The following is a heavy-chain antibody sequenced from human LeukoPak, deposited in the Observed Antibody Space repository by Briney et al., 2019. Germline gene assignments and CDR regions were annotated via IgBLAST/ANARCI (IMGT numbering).Heavy chain of an antibody. D-gene: IGHD1-26*01. CDR1: GFIFSSHA. J-gene: IGHJ3*02. CDR3: AREPYSGSYPDAFDI. V-gene: IGHV3-23*01. CDR2: VSDSGGDI. Sequence: GGSLRLSCAASGFIFSSHAMSWVRQAPGKGLEWVSVVSDSGGDIYYADSVRGRFTISRDNSKNTLYLQMNSLRAEDTAVYYCAREPYSGSYPDAFDIWGQGTMVTVSS.